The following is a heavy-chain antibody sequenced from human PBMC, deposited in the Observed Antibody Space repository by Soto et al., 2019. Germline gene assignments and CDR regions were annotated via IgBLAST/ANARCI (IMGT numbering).Heavy chain of an antibody. CDR3: ARRVCPGGSCYAGGN. V-gene: IGHV3-66*04. D-gene: IGHD2-15*01. CDR2: IYSGGNT. Sequence: GGSLRLSCAVSGFTVSSNYMNWVRQAPGKGLEWVSFIYSGGNTYYADSVKGRFTISRDNSKNMLYLQMNSLRVEDTAVYYCARRVCPGGSCYAGGNWGQGTLVTVSS. CDR1: GFTVSSNY. J-gene: IGHJ4*02.